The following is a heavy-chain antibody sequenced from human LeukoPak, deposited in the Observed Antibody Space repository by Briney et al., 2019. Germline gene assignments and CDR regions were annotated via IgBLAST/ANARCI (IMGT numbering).Heavy chain of an antibody. CDR2: ISDSGNT. CDR3: AKGSQSSAAAGMLGY. J-gene: IGHJ4*02. Sequence: GGSLRLSCAASGFTLSSYAMSWVRQAPGKGLEWVSAISDSGNTYHADSVKGRFTISRDSSKNTLFLQMNSLRAEDMALYYCAKGSQSSAAAGMLGYWGQGTLVTVSS. D-gene: IGHD6-13*01. V-gene: IGHV3-23*01. CDR1: GFTLSSYA.